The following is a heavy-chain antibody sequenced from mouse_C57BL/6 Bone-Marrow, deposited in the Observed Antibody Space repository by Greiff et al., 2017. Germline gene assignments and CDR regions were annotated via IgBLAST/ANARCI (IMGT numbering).Heavy chain of an antibody. J-gene: IGHJ2*01. V-gene: IGHV1-59*01. Sequence: VQLQQSGAELVRPGTSVKLSCKASGYTFTSYWMHWVKQRPGQGLEWIGVIDPSDSYTNYNQKFKGKATLTVDTSSSTAYMQLSSLTSEDSAVYYCARPGRSPFDYWGQGTTLTVSS. CDR3: ARPGRSPFDY. CDR2: IDPSDSYT. D-gene: IGHD1-1*01. CDR1: GYTFTSYW.